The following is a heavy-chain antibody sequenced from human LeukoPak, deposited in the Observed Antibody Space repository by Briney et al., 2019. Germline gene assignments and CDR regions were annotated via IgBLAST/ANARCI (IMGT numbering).Heavy chain of an antibody. CDR3: ARRPWTSSWYFDY. V-gene: IGHV4-38-2*02. Sequence: PSETLSLTCTVSGYSISSGYYWGWIRQPPGKGLEWIGSIYHSGSTYYNPSLKSRVTISVDTSKNQFSLKLSSVTAADTAVYYCARRPWTSSWYFDYWGQGNLVTVSS. CDR1: GYSISSGYY. D-gene: IGHD6-13*01. J-gene: IGHJ4*02. CDR2: IYHSGST.